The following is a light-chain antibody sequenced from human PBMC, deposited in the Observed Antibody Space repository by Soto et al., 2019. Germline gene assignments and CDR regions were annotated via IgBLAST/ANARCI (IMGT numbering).Light chain of an antibody. V-gene: IGKV1-9*01. CDR3: QQLNSYPYT. CDR2: VAS. CDR1: QGISTY. J-gene: IGKJ2*01. Sequence: DIQLTQSPSFLSASVGDRVTITCRASQGISTYLAWYQQKSGKAPKLLIYVASTLPSGVPSRFSGSGSGTEFTLTISSLPPEDLATYYCQQLNSYPYTFGQGTKLEIK.